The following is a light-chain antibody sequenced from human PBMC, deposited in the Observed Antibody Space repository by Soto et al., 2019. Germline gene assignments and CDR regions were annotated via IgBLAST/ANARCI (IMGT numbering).Light chain of an antibody. CDR2: AAS. Sequence: DIKLTQSPPFLSASVGDRVTITCRASQGISSYLAWYQQNPGKAPKLLMYAASTLQSGVPSRFSGSGSGTEFTLTISGHQPEDFATYYCQQLNSYPLTFGGGTKVEIK. V-gene: IGKV1-9*01. J-gene: IGKJ4*01. CDR1: QGISSY. CDR3: QQLNSYPLT.